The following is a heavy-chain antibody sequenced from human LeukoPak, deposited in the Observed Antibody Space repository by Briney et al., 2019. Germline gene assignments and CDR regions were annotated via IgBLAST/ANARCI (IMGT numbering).Heavy chain of an antibody. CDR1: GFTFSNYW. V-gene: IGHV3-74*01. J-gene: IGHJ3*02. CDR3: ARAPPSSGYSYHFDI. CDR2: IYIDGGGT. Sequence: GGSLRLSCAASGFTFSNYWMRWVRQAPGKGLGWVSRIYIDGGGTFYADSVKGRFTISRDNAKNTLYLQMNSLRVEDTAVYYCARAPPSSGYSYHFDIWGQGTMVTVSS. D-gene: IGHD5-18*01.